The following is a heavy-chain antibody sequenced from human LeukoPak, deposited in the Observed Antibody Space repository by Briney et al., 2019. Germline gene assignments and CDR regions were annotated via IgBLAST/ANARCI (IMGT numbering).Heavy chain of an antibody. D-gene: IGHD2-15*01. V-gene: IGHV4-61*01. CDR3: ARADCSGGSCYAFDI. CDR2: IYYSGST. CDR1: GGSVSSGSYY. Sequence: PSETLSLTCTVSGGSVSSGSYYWSWIQQPPGKGLEWIGYIYYSGSTNYNPSLKSRVTMSVDTSKGQFSLKLSSVTAADTAVYYCARADCSGGSCYAFDIWGQGTMVTVSS. J-gene: IGHJ3*02.